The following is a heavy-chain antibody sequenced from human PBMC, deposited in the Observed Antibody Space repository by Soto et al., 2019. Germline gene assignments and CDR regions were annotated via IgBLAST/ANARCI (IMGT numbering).Heavy chain of an antibody. CDR1: GYSFTSYW. Sequence: GESLKLSCKGSGYSFTSYWISWVRQMPGKGLEWMGRIDPSDSYTNYSPSFQGHVTISADKSISTAYLQWSSLKASDTAMYYCARGPSGLVATIQGYYYYYGMDVWGPGTTVTV. D-gene: IGHD5-12*01. V-gene: IGHV5-10-1*01. CDR2: IDPSDSYT. J-gene: IGHJ6*02. CDR3: ARGPSGLVATIQGYYYYYGMDV.